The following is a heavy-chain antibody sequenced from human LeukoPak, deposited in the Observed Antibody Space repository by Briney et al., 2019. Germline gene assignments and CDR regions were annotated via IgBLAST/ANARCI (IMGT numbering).Heavy chain of an antibody. J-gene: IGHJ4*02. CDR1: GGSFSGYY. D-gene: IGHD2-2*01. Sequence: PSETLSLTCAVYGGSFSGYYWSWIRQHPGKGLEWIGYIYYSGSTYYNPSLKSRVTISVDTSKNQFSLKLSSVTAADTAVYYCARIRLGRPGYYFDYWGQGTLVTVSS. CDR3: ARIRLGRPGYYFDY. CDR2: IYYSGST. V-gene: IGHV4-31*11.